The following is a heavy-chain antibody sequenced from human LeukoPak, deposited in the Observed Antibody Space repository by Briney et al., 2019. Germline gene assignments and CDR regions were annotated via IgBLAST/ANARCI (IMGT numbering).Heavy chain of an antibody. CDR1: GFTLSNAG. CDR2: IKSKTDGGTT. Sequence: GGSLRLSFAASGFTLSNAGRNWVRQAPGKGLDGVGRIKSKTDGGTTDYAAPVKGRFTISRDDSKNTLYLQMNSLKTEDTAVYYCTTDVGYSYGQDYFDYWGQGTLVTVSS. D-gene: IGHD5-18*01. CDR3: TTDVGYSYGQDYFDY. V-gene: IGHV3-15*01. J-gene: IGHJ4*02.